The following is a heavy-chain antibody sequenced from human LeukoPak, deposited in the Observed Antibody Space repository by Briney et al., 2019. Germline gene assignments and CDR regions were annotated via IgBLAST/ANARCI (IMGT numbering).Heavy chain of an antibody. D-gene: IGHD3-3*01. CDR3: ARHGVVTWFDP. CDR2: INHSGSA. V-gene: IGHV4-34*01. J-gene: IGHJ5*02. CDR1: GGSFNDYS. Sequence: SETLSLTCAVYGGSFNDYSWSWLRQTPEKGLEWIGEINHSGSANYNPSLKSRVIMSVDTSKNQFSVKLRSVTAADTAVYYCARHGVVTWFDPWGQGTLVTVSS.